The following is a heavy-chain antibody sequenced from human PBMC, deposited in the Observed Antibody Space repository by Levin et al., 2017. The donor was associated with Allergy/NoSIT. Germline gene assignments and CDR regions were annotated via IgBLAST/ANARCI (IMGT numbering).Heavy chain of an antibody. D-gene: IGHD4-23*01. V-gene: IGHV1-69*13. J-gene: IGHJ6*02. CDR3: ARDRIVDYGGNSGGYYYYGMDG. CDR1: GGTFSSYA. CDR2: IIPIFGTA. Sequence: SVKVSCKASGGTFSSYAISWVRQAPGQGLEWMGGIIPIFGTANYAQKFQGRVTITADESTSTAYMELSSLRSEDTAVYYCARDRIVDYGGNSGGYYYYGMDGWGQGTTVTVSS.